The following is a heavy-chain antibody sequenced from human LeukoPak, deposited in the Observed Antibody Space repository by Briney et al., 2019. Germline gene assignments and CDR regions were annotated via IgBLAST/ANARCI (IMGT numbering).Heavy chain of an antibody. Sequence: GGSLRLSCAASGFTFSSYAMSWVRQAPGKGLELVSAISGSGDSTYYADLVKGRFTIPRDNSKNTLYLQMNSLRAEDSAVYYCAKEAGYSGYDYPDYWGQGTLVTVSS. D-gene: IGHD5-12*01. J-gene: IGHJ4*02. CDR2: ISGSGDST. CDR1: GFTFSSYA. V-gene: IGHV3-23*01. CDR3: AKEAGYSGYDYPDY.